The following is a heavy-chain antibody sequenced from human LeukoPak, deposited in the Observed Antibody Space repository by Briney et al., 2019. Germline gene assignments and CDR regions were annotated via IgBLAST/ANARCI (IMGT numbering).Heavy chain of an antibody. V-gene: IGHV4-59*08. CDR2: IYYTGSP. Sequence: SETLSLTCTVSGDSIRSYYWNWIRRPPGKGLDWVVYIYYTGSPSYNPSLKSRVTISLDTSKSPFSLRLTSVTAADTAVYYCASHGSSGHDPLTWGQGTLVTVSS. D-gene: IGHD5-12*01. CDR3: ASHGSSGHDPLT. J-gene: IGHJ4*01. CDR1: GDSIRSYY.